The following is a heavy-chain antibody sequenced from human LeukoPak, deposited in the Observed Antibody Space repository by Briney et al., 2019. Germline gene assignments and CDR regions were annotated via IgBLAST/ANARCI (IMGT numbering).Heavy chain of an antibody. CDR3: ARAHYYYYYYMDV. CDR1: GGSISSSNW. Sequence: SETLSLTCAVSGGSISSSNWWSWVRQPPGKGLEWIGEIYHSGSTNYNPSLKSRVTISVDTSKNQFSLKLSSVTAADTAVYYCARAHYYYYYYMDVWGKGTTVTISS. J-gene: IGHJ6*03. CDR2: IYHSGST. V-gene: IGHV4-4*02.